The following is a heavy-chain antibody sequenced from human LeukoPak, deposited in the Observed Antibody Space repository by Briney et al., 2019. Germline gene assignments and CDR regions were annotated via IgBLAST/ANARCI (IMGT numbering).Heavy chain of an antibody. V-gene: IGHV3-53*01. D-gene: IGHD3-3*01. CDR3: AKDGEIYDFWSGYYMRYFDY. CDR1: GFTVSSNY. CDR2: IYSGGST. Sequence: GGSLRLSCAASGFTVSSNYMSWVRQAPGKGLEWVSVIYSGGSTYYADSVKGRFTISRDNSKNTLYLQMNSLRAEDTAVYYCAKDGEIYDFWSGYYMRYFDYWGQGTLVTVSS. J-gene: IGHJ4*02.